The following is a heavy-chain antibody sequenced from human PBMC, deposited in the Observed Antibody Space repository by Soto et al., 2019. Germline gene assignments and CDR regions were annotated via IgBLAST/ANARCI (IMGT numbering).Heavy chain of an antibody. J-gene: IGHJ4*02. V-gene: IGHV3-23*01. Sequence: GGSLRLSCAASGFTFSSYAMSWVRQAPGKGLEWVSAISGSGGSTYYADSVKGRFTISRDNSKNTLYLQMNSLRAEDTAVYYCAKSSYDSSGYYYPHFDYWGQGTLVTV. CDR1: GFTFSSYA. CDR2: ISGSGGST. D-gene: IGHD3-22*01. CDR3: AKSSYDSSGYYYPHFDY.